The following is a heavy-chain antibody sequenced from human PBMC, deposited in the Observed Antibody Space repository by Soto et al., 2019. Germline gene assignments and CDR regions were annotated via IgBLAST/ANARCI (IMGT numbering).Heavy chain of an antibody. J-gene: IGHJ4*02. CDR3: ARVPRIAAAGTPLDY. CDR1: GGFFSGYY. D-gene: IGHD6-13*01. Sequence: QVQLQQWGAGLLKPSETLSLTCAVYGGFFSGYYWSWIRQPPGKGLEWIGEINHSESTNYNPSRKSRVTISVDTSMNQFSLKLSSATAADTAVYYCARVPRIAAAGTPLDYWGQGTLVTVSS. CDR2: INHSEST. V-gene: IGHV4-34*01.